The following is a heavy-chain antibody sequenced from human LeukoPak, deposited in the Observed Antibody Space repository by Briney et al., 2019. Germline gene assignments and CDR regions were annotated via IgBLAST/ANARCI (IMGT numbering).Heavy chain of an antibody. Sequence: PGRSLRLSCAASGFTFDNFAMHWVRQAPGKGREWVSGITWNSRVKTYTPSVKGRFTISRDNSKNTLYLQMNSLRAEDTAVYYCARDEKNSSGWFLWGQGTLVTVSS. CDR3: ARDEKNSSGWFL. J-gene: IGHJ4*02. CDR2: ITWNSRVK. V-gene: IGHV3-9*01. CDR1: GFTFDNFA. D-gene: IGHD6-19*01.